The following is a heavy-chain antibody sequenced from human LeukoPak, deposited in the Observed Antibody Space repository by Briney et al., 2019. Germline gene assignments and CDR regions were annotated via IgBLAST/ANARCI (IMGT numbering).Heavy chain of an antibody. CDR1: GFTFSTYG. CDR2: ISYDGSNK. J-gene: IGHJ3*02. D-gene: IGHD3-22*01. CDR3: AKEIVSYYYDSSGYYDAFDI. Sequence: PGGSLRLSCAASGFTFSTYGMHWVRQAPGKGLEWVAVISYDGSNKYYADSVKGRFTISRDNSKNTLYLQMNSLRAEDTAVYYCAKEIVSYYYDSSGYYDAFDIWGQGTMVTVSS. V-gene: IGHV3-30*18.